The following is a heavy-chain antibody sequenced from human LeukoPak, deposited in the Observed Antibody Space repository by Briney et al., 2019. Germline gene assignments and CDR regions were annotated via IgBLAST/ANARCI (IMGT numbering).Heavy chain of an antibody. V-gene: IGHV4-59*01. CDR2: MHYSGSN. CDR1: GGSISSNY. CDR3: ARDVGGRIGDSDI. J-gene: IGHJ3*02. Sequence: SETLSLTCLVSGGSISSNYWSWIRQPPGGGLEWIEYMHYSGSNNYNPSFKSRVTISVDTSKNQFSLKLSSVTAADTAVYYCARDVGGRIGDSDIWGQGTMVTVSS. D-gene: IGHD2-21*01.